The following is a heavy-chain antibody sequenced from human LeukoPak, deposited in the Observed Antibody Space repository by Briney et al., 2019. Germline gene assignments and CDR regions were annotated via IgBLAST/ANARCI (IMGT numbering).Heavy chain of an antibody. Sequence: SETLSLTCAVSGVSISSSNWWSWVRQPPGKGLEWIGSIHSSGSTYYNPSLKSRVTISVRTSKNQFSLKLSSVTAADTAVYYCARLWSTYCSGGSCPHQPNYWGQGTLATVSS. CDR3: ARLWSTYCSGGSCPHQPNY. J-gene: IGHJ4*02. CDR2: IHSSGST. CDR1: GVSISSSNW. V-gene: IGHV4-39*01. D-gene: IGHD2-15*01.